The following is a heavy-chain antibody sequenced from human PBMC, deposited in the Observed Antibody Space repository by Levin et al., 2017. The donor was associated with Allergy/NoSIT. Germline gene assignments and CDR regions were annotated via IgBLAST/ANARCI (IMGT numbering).Heavy chain of an antibody. D-gene: IGHD2-2*01. V-gene: IGHV5-10-1*01. CDR2: IDPSDSYT. CDR1: GYSFTSYW. J-gene: IGHJ5*02. CDR3: ARQRCSSTSCWVAWFDP. Sequence: PGGSLRLSCKGSGYSFTSYWISWVRQMPGKGLEWMGRIDPSDSYTNYSPSFQGHVTISADKSISTAYLQWSSLKASDTAMYYCARQRCSSTSCWVAWFDPWGQGTLVTVSS.